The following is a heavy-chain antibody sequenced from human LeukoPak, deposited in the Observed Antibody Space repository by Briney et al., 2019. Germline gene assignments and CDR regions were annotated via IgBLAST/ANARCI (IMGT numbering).Heavy chain of an antibody. V-gene: IGHV4-4*07. D-gene: IGHD6-13*01. CDR3: VRDGSLGSWDYFDY. CDR2: IYTSGST. CDR1: GGSISSYY. Sequence: SETLSLTCTVSGGSISSYYWSWIRQPAGKGLEWIGRIYTSGSTNYNPSLKSRVTMSVDTSKNQFSLKLSSVTAADTAVYYCVRDGSLGSWDYFDYWGLGTLVTVSS. J-gene: IGHJ4*02.